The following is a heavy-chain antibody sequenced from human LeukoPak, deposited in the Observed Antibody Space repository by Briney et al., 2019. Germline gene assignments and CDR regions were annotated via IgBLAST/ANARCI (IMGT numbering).Heavy chain of an antibody. J-gene: IGHJ4*02. CDR3: ARRELCGDYFDS. Sequence: ASVKVSCKASGYTFTSYDINWVRQASGQGLEWMGWMNPTSGNTGYAQNFQGRVTMTRDTSISTASMELTTLRYENRAVYYCARRELCGDYFDSCGQGTLVTVSS. CDR1: GYTFTSYD. D-gene: IGHD3-16*01. CDR2: MNPTSGNT. V-gene: IGHV1-8*01.